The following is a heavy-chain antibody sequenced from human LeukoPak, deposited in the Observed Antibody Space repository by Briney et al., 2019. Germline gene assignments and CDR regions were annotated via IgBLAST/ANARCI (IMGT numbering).Heavy chain of an antibody. CDR2: IYYSGST. J-gene: IGHJ6*02. V-gene: IGHV4-59*01. Sequence: SETLFLTCTVSGGSISSYYCSWIRQPPGEGLEWIGYIYYSGSTNYNPSLKSRVTISVDTSKNQFYLKLSSVTAADTAVYYCARDTSTVTSSSSYYYYYGMDVWGQGTTVTVSS. CDR1: GGSISSYY. CDR3: ARDTSTVTSSSSYYYYYGMDV. D-gene: IGHD4-17*01.